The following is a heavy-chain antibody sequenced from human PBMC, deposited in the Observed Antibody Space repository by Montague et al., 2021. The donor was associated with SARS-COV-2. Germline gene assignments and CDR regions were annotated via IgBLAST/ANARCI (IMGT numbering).Heavy chain of an antibody. V-gene: IGHV4-31*03. CDR1: GDSISSGSYY. CDR2: IYNRGST. J-gene: IGHJ4*02. D-gene: IGHD2-8*01. CDR3: VRVTNSRSAGVYYIDD. Sequence: TLSLTCTVSGDSISSGSYYWSWIRQHPGKGLEWIGCIYNRGSTYNNPSLRSRVTISVDTSKNQFSLNLSSVTAADTAVFYCVRVTNSRSAGVYYIDDWGKGTLVTVSA.